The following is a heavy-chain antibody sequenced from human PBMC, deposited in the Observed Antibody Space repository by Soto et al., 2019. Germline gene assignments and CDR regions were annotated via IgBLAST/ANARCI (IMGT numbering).Heavy chain of an antibody. V-gene: IGHV3-48*02. CDR2: ISSGGDTI. D-gene: IGHD3-3*01. Sequence: GGSLRLSCAVSGFTFSPYSMNWVRQAPGKGLEWISYISSGGDTIYYADSVRGRFTVSRDNTKNSLYLQMDSLRDEDTAVYYCARDRSTIYGVVTTIDYSGPGTLVTVS. CDR1: GFTFSPYS. CDR3: ARDRSTIYGVVTTIDY. J-gene: IGHJ4*02.